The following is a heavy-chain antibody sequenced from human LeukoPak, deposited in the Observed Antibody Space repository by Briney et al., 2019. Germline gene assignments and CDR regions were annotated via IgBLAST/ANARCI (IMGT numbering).Heavy chain of an antibody. J-gene: IGHJ5*02. V-gene: IGHV4-59*08. CDR2: ISYSGSV. CDR1: SGSITNAY. Sequence: SETLSLTCTVPSGSITNAYWTWIRQPPGKGLEWIGYISYSGSVNYNPSLKTRVTMSLDTSRNQFSVNLKSVTAADTAMYYCARVHYGSGSRSSWIYPWNRGTRVTVSS. CDR3: ARVHYGSGSRSSWIYP. D-gene: IGHD3-10*01.